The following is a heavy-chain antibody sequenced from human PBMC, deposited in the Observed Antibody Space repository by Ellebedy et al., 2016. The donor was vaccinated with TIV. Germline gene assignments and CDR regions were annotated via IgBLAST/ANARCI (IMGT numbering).Heavy chain of an antibody. CDR3: AKDWDLRGYFDY. Sequence: GGSLRLSXAASGFTFSSYAMSWVRQAPGKGLEWVSAISGSGGSTYYADSVKGRFTISRDNSKNTLYLQMNSLRAEDTAVYYCAKDWDLRGYFDYWGQGTLVTVSS. CDR1: GFTFSSYA. J-gene: IGHJ4*02. D-gene: IGHD1-26*01. V-gene: IGHV3-23*01. CDR2: ISGSGGST.